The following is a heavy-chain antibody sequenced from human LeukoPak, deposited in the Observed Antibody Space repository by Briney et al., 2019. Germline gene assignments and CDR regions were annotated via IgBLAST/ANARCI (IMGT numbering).Heavy chain of an antibody. CDR3: ATKQWLAPPPDS. Sequence: GGSLRLSCAASGFTFSKYWMLWVRQAPGKGLESVSRINTDGTVTTYAYSVKGPFTVSRDNADNTMFLQMNSVRDEDTAVYYCATKQWLAPPPDSWGQGTPVTVSS. D-gene: IGHD6-19*01. V-gene: IGHV3-74*01. J-gene: IGHJ4*02. CDR2: INTDGTVT. CDR1: GFTFSKYW.